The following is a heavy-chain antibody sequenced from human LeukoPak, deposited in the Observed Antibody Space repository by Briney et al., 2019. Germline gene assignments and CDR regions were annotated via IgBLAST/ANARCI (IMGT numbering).Heavy chain of an antibody. CDR1: GFTFSTYP. D-gene: IGHD3-10*01. CDR2: ISSNGGVT. J-gene: IGHJ4*02. V-gene: IGHV3-64*01. Sequence: GGSLRLSCAASGFTFSTYPINWFRQAPGKGLEYVSAISSNGGVTYYANSVKGRFTIPRDNSKNTVYLQMGSLRAEDMAVYYCARGRGGSGTYYLDYWGQGTLVTVSS. CDR3: ARGRGGSGTYYLDY.